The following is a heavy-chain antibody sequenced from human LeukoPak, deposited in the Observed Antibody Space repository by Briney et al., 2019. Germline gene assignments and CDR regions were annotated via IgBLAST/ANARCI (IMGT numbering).Heavy chain of an antibody. Sequence: PSETLSLTCAVYGGSFSGYYWSWIRQPPGKGLEWIGEINHSGSTNYNPSLKSRVTISVDTSKNQFSLKLSSVTAADTAVYYCAREGKWVVGAIGYWGQGTLVTVSS. J-gene: IGHJ4*02. V-gene: IGHV4-34*01. D-gene: IGHD1-26*01. CDR3: AREGKWVVGAIGY. CDR2: INHSGST. CDR1: GGSFSGYY.